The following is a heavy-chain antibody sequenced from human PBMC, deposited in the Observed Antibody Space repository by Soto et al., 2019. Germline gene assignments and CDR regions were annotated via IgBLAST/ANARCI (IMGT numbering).Heavy chain of an antibody. Sequence: EVQLVESGGGLVQPGGSLRLSCGASGFNFGSYWMSWIRQVPGKGLEWVANMNQGGSEIYYVDSVRGRFIISRDNAENSXXXXXNSLRAEDTAVYYCARPPFTHWSSAPDYWGQGTLVTVSS. CDR2: MNQGGSEI. CDR1: GFNFGSYW. V-gene: IGHV3-7*01. CDR3: ARPPFTHWSSAPDY. J-gene: IGHJ4*02. D-gene: IGHD2-8*02.